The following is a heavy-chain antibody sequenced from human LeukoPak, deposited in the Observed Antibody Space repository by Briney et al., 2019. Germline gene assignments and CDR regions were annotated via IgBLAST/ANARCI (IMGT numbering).Heavy chain of an antibody. V-gene: IGHV3-15*01. Sequence: GGSLRLSCAASGFTFTNAWMSWVRQTPGKGLEWVGRIKSKSDGGTTDYAARVKGRFTISRDDSKNTWYLQMNSLKTEDTAVYYCTTDGLVLRGLDCWGQATLVTVSS. D-gene: IGHD2/OR15-2a*01. CDR1: GFTFTNAW. CDR3: TTDGLVLRGLDC. CDR2: IKSKSDGGTT. J-gene: IGHJ4*02.